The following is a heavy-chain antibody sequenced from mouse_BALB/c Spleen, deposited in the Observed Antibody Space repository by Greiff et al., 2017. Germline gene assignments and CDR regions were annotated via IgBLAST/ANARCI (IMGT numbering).Heavy chain of an antibody. CDR2: IDPENGYT. D-gene: IGHD2-1*01. Sequence: EVQLQQSGAELVRPGALVKLSCKASGFNIKDYYMHWVKQRPEQGLEWIGWIDPENGYTKYDPKFQGKASITADTSSNTAYLQLSSLTSEDTAVYYCTTYGNHFDYWGQGTTLTVSS. V-gene: IGHV14-1*02. CDR3: TTYGNHFDY. J-gene: IGHJ2*01. CDR1: GFNIKDYY.